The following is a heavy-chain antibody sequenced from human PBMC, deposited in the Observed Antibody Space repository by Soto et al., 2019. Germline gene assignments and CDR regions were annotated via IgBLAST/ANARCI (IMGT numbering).Heavy chain of an antibody. CDR1: GGSISSSSYY. J-gene: IGHJ4*02. V-gene: IGHV4-39*01. Sequence: QLQLQESGPGLVKPSETLSLTCTVSGGSISSSSYYWGWIRQPPGKGLEWIGSIYYSGSTYYNPSLKSRVTLAVDTCKNPCSLKLSSVTAADTAVYYCARHARSIGARGATLYYFDYWGQGTLVTVSS. CDR2: IYYSGST. D-gene: IGHD3-16*01. CDR3: ARHARSIGARGATLYYFDY.